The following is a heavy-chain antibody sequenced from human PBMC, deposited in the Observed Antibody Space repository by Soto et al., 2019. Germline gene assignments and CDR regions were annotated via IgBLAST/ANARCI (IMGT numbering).Heavy chain of an antibody. J-gene: IGHJ4*02. V-gene: IGHV3-23*01. Sequence: PGGSLRLSCATSGFTFSSYAMSWVRQVPGKGLKWVSAISSSGSETYKTDSGRGRFTISRDNSKSTLYLKMNSLRAEDTAVFYCAKKLAVTGTGYFDYWGQGTLVTVSS. CDR2: ISSSGSET. D-gene: IGHD6-19*01. CDR3: AKKLAVTGTGYFDY. CDR1: GFTFSSYA.